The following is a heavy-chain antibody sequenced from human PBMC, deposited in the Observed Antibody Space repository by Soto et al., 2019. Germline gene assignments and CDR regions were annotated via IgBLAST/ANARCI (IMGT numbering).Heavy chain of an antibody. J-gene: IGHJ6*02. Sequence: QVQLVESGGDLVEPGRSLRLSCAVSGFTFSDYYMSWIRQAPGKGLEWVSYISSRGSSIYYADSVKGRFTISRDNARDSRYLQMNSLRAEDTAVYYCARGGPFANYYNYGMDVWGQGTTVTVSS. CDR1: GFTFSDYY. CDR2: ISSRGSSI. V-gene: IGHV3-11*01. CDR3: ARGGPFANYYNYGMDV.